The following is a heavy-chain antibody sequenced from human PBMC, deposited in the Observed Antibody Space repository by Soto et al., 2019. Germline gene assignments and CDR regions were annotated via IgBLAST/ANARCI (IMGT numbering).Heavy chain of an antibody. Sequence: QPVGSLRLSCAASGFTFSSYAMSWVRQAPGKGLEWVSAISGSGGSTYYADSVKGRFTISRDNSKNTLYLQMNSLRAEDTAVYYCAKDREGHKMVRGVIIPRNGTGMDVLGQGTTDTVSS. D-gene: IGHD3-10*01. CDR2: ISGSGGST. CDR3: AKDREGHKMVRGVIIPRNGTGMDV. CDR1: GFTFSSYA. J-gene: IGHJ6*02. V-gene: IGHV3-23*01.